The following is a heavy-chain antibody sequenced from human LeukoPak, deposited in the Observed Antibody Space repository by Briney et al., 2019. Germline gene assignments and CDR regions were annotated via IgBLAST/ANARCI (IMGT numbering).Heavy chain of an antibody. CDR1: GYSISSGYY. V-gene: IGHV3-11*06. D-gene: IGHD1-1*01. CDR3: ARDRLEGGETFDY. CDR2: ISASSSYI. J-gene: IGHJ4*02. Sequence: LSLTCTVSGYSISSGYYWGWIRQPPGKGLEWVSSISASSSYIAYADSVKGRFTISRDNAKNSLYLQMNSLRTDDTAVYYCARDRLEGGETFDYWGQGTLVTVSS.